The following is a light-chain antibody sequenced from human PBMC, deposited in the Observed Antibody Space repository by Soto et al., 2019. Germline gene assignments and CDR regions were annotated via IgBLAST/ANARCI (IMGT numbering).Light chain of an antibody. V-gene: IGLV2-14*01. CDR1: SSDVGGYNY. CDR3: SSYTSSSTLV. J-gene: IGLJ2*01. CDR2: DVS. Sequence: QAVVTQPASVSGSPGQSITISCTGTSSDVGGYNYVSWYQQHPGKAPKLMIYDVSNRPSGLSNRFSGSKSGNTASLTISGLQAEDEADYYRSSYTSSSTLVFGGGTKVTVL.